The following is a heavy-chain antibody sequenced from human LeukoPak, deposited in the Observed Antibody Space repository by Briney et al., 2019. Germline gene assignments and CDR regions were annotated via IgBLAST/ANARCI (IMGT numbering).Heavy chain of an antibody. CDR3: GSASKQLVGPPFFDY. Sequence: SETLSLTCAVYGGSFSGYYWSWIRQPPGKGLEWIGEINHSGSTNYNPSLKSRVTISVDTSKNQFSLKLNSVTAADTAVYYCGSASKQLVGPPFFDYWGQGTMVTVSS. CDR2: INHSGST. CDR1: GGSFSGYY. V-gene: IGHV4-34*01. J-gene: IGHJ4*02. D-gene: IGHD6-6*01.